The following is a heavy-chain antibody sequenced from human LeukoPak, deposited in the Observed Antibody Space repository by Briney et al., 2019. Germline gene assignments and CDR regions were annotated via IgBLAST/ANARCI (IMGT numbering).Heavy chain of an antibody. D-gene: IGHD3-3*01. CDR3: ARHVVRITIFGVVNNWFDP. J-gene: IGHJ5*02. CDR1: GGSISSSSYY. CDR2: IYYSGST. Sequence: SETLSLTCTVSGGSISSSSYYWGWIRQPPGKGLEWIGSIYYSGSTYYNPSLKSRVTISVDTSKNQFSLKLSSVTAADTAVYYCARHVVRITIFGVVNNWFDPWGQGTLVTVSS. V-gene: IGHV4-39*01.